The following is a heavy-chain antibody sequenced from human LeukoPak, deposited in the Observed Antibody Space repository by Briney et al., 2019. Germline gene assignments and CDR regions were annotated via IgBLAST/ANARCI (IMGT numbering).Heavy chain of an antibody. Sequence: SETLALTCAVYGGSFRGYYWRWIRQPPGKGLEWIGEINHSGSTNYNPSLKSRVPISVDPSKNQFSLKLSSVTAAGTALFLRSRAGYYYGSGSYYNPPFDYWGQGTLVTVSS. CDR3: SRAGYYYGSGSYYNPPFDY. D-gene: IGHD3-10*01. CDR1: GGSFRGYY. CDR2: INHSGST. V-gene: IGHV4-34*01. J-gene: IGHJ4*02.